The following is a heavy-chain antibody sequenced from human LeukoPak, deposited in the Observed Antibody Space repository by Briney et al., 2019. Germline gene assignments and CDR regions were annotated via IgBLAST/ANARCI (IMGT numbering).Heavy chain of an antibody. Sequence: TSETLSLTCAVSGGSISSGGYSWSWIRQPPGKGLEWIGYIYHSGSTYYNPSLKSRVTISVDRSKNQFSLKLSSVTAADTAVYYCARRGYGKYYFDYWGQGTLVTVSS. CDR1: GGSISSGGYS. CDR2: IYHSGST. V-gene: IGHV4-30-2*01. D-gene: IGHD1-1*01. CDR3: ARRGYGKYYFDY. J-gene: IGHJ4*02.